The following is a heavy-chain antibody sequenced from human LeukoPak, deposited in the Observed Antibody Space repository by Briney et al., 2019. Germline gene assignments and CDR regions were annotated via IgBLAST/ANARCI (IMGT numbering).Heavy chain of an antibody. J-gene: IGHJ4*02. CDR2: ISYDGSNK. Sequence: GGSLRLSCAASGFIFSDYAMHWVRQAPGKGLEWVAVISYDGSNKYYADSVKGRFTISRDNSKNTLYLQMNSLRAEDTAVYYCGILQIVPVAMPFDYWGQGTLVTVSS. CDR1: GFIFSDYA. CDR3: GILQIVPVAMPFDY. V-gene: IGHV3-30*04. D-gene: IGHD2-2*01.